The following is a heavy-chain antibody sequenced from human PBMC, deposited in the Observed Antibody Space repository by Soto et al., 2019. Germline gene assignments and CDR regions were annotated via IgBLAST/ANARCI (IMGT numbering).Heavy chain of an antibody. V-gene: IGHV3-15*07. J-gene: IGHJ4*02. CDR2: IKSKTDGGTT. D-gene: IGHD4-17*01. CDR1: GFTFSNAW. Sequence: EVQLVESGGGLVKPGGSLRLSCAASGFTFSNAWMNWVRQAPGKGLEWVGRIKSKTDGGTTDYAAPVKGRFTISRDDSKNTLYLQMNSLKTEATAVYYCTLPFLTTVTTIGYWGQGTLVTVSS. CDR3: TLPFLTTVTTIGY.